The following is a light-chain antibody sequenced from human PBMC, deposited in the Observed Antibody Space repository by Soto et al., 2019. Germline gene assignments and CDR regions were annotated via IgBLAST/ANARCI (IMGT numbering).Light chain of an antibody. V-gene: IGLV2-14*01. Sequence: QAVVTQPASVSGSPGQAITISCAGTSADIGRYNYVSWYRQHPGEAPQLLIYEVNNRPSGISTRFSGSKSGNTASLTISGLQTEDEADYYCSSYTSYSPLAVFGGGTKLTVL. CDR2: EVN. CDR1: SADIGRYNY. J-gene: IGLJ2*01. CDR3: SSYTSYSPLAV.